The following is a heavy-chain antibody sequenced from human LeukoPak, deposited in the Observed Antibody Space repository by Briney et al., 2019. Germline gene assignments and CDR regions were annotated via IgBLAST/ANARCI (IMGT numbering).Heavy chain of an antibody. CDR1: GGSISSGDYY. CDR2: IYYSGST. V-gene: IGHV4-61*08. Sequence: SQTLSLTCTVSGGSISSGDYYWSWIRQPPGKGLEWIGYIYYSGSTNYNPSLKSRVTISVDTSKNQFSLKLSSVTAADTAVYYCARAHGGSDYFDYWGQGTLVTVSS. D-gene: IGHD2-15*01. J-gene: IGHJ4*02. CDR3: ARAHGGSDYFDY.